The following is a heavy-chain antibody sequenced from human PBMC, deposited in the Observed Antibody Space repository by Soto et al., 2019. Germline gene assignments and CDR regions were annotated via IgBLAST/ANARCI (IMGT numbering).Heavy chain of an antibody. CDR1: GFTVSTNY. J-gene: IGHJ3*02. CDR3: ARDSPYYYDSSGYPSDDTFDI. CDR2: IYSGGST. D-gene: IGHD3-22*01. Sequence: PGGSLRLSCAASGFTVSTNYMSWVRQAPGKGLEWVSVIYSGGSTYYADSVKGRFTISRDNSKNTMYLQMNSLRAEDTAVYYCARDSPYYYDSSGYPSDDTFDIWGQGTMVTVSS. V-gene: IGHV3-53*01.